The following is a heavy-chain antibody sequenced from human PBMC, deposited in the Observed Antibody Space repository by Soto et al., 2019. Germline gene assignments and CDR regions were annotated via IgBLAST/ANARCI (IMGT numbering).Heavy chain of an antibody. CDR2: INSDGSST. D-gene: IGHD2-21*02. CDR3: AREGGTLAYCGGDCSDAFDI. J-gene: IGHJ3*02. Sequence: EVQLVESGGGLVQPGGSLRLSCAASGFTFSSYWMHWVRQAPGKGLVWVSRINSDGSSTSYADSVKGRFTISRDNAKNTLYLQMNSLRAEDTAVYYCAREGGTLAYCGGDCSDAFDIWGQGTMVTVSS. CDR1: GFTFSSYW. V-gene: IGHV3-74*01.